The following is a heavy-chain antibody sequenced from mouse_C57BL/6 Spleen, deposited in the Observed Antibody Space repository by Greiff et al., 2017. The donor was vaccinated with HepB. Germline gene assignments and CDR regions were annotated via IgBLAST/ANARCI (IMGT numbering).Heavy chain of an antibody. CDR1: GYSITSGYY. CDR2: ISYDGSN. Sequence: EVQLMESGPGLVKPSQSLSLTCSVPGYSITSGYYWNWIRQFPGNKLVWMGYISYDGSNNYNPSLKNRISITRDTSKNQFFLKLNSVTTEDTATYYCARDDDGYYEGYFDYWGKGTTLTVSS. J-gene: IGHJ2*01. CDR3: ARDDDGYYEGYFDY. V-gene: IGHV3-6*01. D-gene: IGHD2-3*01.